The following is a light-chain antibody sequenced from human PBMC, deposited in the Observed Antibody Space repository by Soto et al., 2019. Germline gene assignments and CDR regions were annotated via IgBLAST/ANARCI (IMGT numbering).Light chain of an antibody. CDR3: PAWDDGLCGVV. CDR1: SSNIGSNY. V-gene: IGLV1-47*01. Sequence: QSVLNQPPSASGTPGQRVTISCSGSSSNIGSNYVYWYQQLPGTAPKLLIYRNNQRPSGVPDRFSGSKSGTSASLAISGLQSDDEADYYCPAWDDGLCGVVFGGGPQLAVL. J-gene: IGLJ2*01. CDR2: RNN.